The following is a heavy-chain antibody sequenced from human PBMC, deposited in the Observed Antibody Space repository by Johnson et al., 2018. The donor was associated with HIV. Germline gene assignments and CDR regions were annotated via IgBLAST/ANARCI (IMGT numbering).Heavy chain of an antibody. CDR1: GFTFSDYY. J-gene: IGHJ3*01. CDR3: ATRDPTYRPGAFDL. CDR2: ISSSGSTI. V-gene: IGHV3-11*04. Sequence: QVQLAESGGGLVQPGGSLRLSCAASGFTFSDYYMSWIRQAPGKGLEWVSYISSSGSTIYYADSVKGRFIISRDNAKNSLYLQMNSLRAEYTAVYYCATRDPTYRPGAFDLWGQGTMVTVSS. D-gene: IGHD1-14*01.